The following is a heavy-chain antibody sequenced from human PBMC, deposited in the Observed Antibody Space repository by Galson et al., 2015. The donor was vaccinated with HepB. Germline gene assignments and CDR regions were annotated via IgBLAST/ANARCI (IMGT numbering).Heavy chain of an antibody. CDR2: ICGSGDTT. Sequence: SLRLSCAASGFNFRSYAMTWVRQAPVKGPEWLSAICGSGDTTYYADSVKGRFTMSRDNSKNMLYLQMNSLRAEDTALYYCAKGVISVRAGFDIWVHGTKATGSS. CDR1: GFNFRSYA. V-gene: IGHV3-23*01. D-gene: IGHD5/OR15-5a*01. J-gene: IGHJ3*02. CDR3: AKGVISVRAGFDI.